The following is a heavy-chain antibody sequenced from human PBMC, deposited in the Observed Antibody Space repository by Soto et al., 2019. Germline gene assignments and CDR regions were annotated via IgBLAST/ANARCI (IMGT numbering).Heavy chain of an antibody. Sequence: PGESLKISCKGSGYSFTSYWIGWVRQMPGKGLEWMGIIYPGDSDTRYSPSFQGQVTISADKSISTAYLQWSSLKASDTAMYYCARLAVPHIVVVSAYDAFDIRGQGTMVTVSS. V-gene: IGHV5-51*01. J-gene: IGHJ3*02. CDR2: IYPGDSDT. CDR3: ARLAVPHIVVVSAYDAFDI. CDR1: GYSFTSYW. D-gene: IGHD2-21*01.